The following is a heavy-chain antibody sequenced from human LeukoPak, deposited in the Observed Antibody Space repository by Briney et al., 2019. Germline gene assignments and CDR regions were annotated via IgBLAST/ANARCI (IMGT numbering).Heavy chain of an antibody. J-gene: IGHJ4*02. D-gene: IGHD5-12*01. CDR1: GFTFSTYA. V-gene: IGHV3-23*01. CDR3: AKGTGNIVATIDY. Sequence: GGSLRLSXAASGFTFSTYAMSWVRQAPGKGLEWVSAISGSGGSTYYADSVKGRLTISRDNSKNTLYLQMNSLRAEDAAVYYCAKGTGNIVATIDYWGQGTLVTVSS. CDR2: ISGSGGST.